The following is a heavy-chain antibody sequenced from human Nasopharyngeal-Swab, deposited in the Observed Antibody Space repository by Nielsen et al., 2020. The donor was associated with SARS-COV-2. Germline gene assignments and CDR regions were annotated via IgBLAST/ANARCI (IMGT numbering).Heavy chain of an antibody. CDR1: GFTVSSDY. V-gene: IGHV3-53*04. CDR2: IYSGGST. Sequence: GGSLRLSCPASGFTVSSDYMRWVRQAPGKGLEWFSVIYSGGSTYYKDPVKGRFTISRHNSKNTLDLQMNSLRAEDTAVYYCARSAMVRGPCIDFWGQGTTVTVSS. CDR3: ARSAMVRGPCIDF. D-gene: IGHD3-10*01. J-gene: IGHJ6*02.